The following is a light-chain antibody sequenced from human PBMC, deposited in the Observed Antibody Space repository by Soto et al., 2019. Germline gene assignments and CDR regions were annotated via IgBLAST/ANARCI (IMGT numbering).Light chain of an antibody. CDR2: WAS. V-gene: IGKV4-1*01. Sequence: DIVMTQSPDSLAVSLGERATINCKSSQSVLYRSNTKNYLAWYQQKPGQPPNLLIYWASTRESGVPDRFSGSGSGTDFTLTISSLQAEAVAVYYCQQYYSLPPTFGQGTKVEIK. CDR3: QQYYSLPPT. CDR1: QSVLYRSNTKNY. J-gene: IGKJ1*01.